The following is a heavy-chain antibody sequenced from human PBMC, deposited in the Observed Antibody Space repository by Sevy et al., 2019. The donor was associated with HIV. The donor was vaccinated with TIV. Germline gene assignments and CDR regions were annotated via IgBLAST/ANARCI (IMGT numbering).Heavy chain of an antibody. V-gene: IGHV4-31*03. CDR3: AREYSSSSVGDYYYYYGMDV. Sequence: SETLSLTCTVSGGSISSGGYYWSWIRQHPGKGLEWIGYIYYSGSTYYNPSLKSRVTISVDTSKNQFSLKLSSVTAADTAVYYWAREYSSSSVGDYYYYYGMDVWGQGTTVTVSS. J-gene: IGHJ6*02. CDR1: GGSISSGGYY. CDR2: IYYSGST. D-gene: IGHD6-6*01.